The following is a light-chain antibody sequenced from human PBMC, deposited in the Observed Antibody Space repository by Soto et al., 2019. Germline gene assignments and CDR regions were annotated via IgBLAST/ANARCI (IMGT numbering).Light chain of an antibody. CDR1: SSNIGNNY. CDR3: GTWDSSLSAHAV. V-gene: IGLV1-51*02. J-gene: IGLJ7*01. Sequence: QSALTRPPSVSAAPGQKVTISCSGSSSNIGNNYVSWYQQVPGTAPKLLIYENNKRPSGIPDRFSGSKSGTSATLGITGLQTGDGADYYCGTWDSSLSAHAVFGGGTQLTVL. CDR2: ENN.